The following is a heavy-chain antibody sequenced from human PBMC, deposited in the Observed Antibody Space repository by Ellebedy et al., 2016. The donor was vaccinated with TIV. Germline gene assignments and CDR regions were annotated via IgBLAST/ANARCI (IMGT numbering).Heavy chain of an antibody. V-gene: IGHV3-30*18. J-gene: IGHJ6*02. Sequence: GESLKISCAASGFTFSSYGMHWVRQAPGKGLEWVAVISYDGSNKYYADSVKGRFTISRDNSKNTLYLQMNSLRAEDTAVYYCAKDDKGAVAGMGGMDVWGQGTTVTVSS. D-gene: IGHD6-19*01. CDR1: GFTFSSYG. CDR2: ISYDGSNK. CDR3: AKDDKGAVAGMGGMDV.